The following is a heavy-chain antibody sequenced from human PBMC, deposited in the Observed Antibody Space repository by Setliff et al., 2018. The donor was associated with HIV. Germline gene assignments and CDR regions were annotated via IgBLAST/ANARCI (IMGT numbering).Heavy chain of an antibody. Sequence: GGSLRLSCAASGFTFSSYWMHWVRQAPGKGLVWVSRLNTDRSSTKYADSVKGRFTISRDNAKNTLYLQMDSLRGEDTAVYYCARGYYGSDLQNAMDVWGQGTTVTVSS. CDR1: GFTFSSYW. J-gene: IGHJ6*02. CDR2: LNTDRSST. CDR3: ARGYYGSDLQNAMDV. D-gene: IGHD3-10*01. V-gene: IGHV3-74*03.